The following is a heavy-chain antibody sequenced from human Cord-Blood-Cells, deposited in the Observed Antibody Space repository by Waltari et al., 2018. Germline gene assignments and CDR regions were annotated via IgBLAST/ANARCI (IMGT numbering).Heavy chain of an antibody. Sequence: QVQLQQWGAGLLKPSETLSLTCAVYGGSFSGYYWSWIRQPPGKGLEWIGENNHSGSTNYNPSLKSRVTISVDTSKNQFSLKLSSVTAADTAVYYCARGSNITMVRRTFDYWGQGTLVTVSS. D-gene: IGHD3-10*01. V-gene: IGHV4-34*01. CDR2: NNHSGST. CDR3: ARGSNITMVRRTFDY. J-gene: IGHJ4*02. CDR1: GGSFSGYY.